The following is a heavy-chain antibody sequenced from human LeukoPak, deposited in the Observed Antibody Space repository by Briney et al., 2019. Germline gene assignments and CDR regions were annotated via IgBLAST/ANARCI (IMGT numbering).Heavy chain of an antibody. CDR2: ISGSGGST. CDR3: AKERGISGFDY. D-gene: IGHD6-19*01. CDR1: GFTFSNYA. Sequence: GGSLRLSCAASGFTFSNYAMNWVRQAPGKGLEWVSAISGSGGSTHYADSVKGRFTISRDSSKNTLYLQMNTLRAEDTAVYYCAKERGISGFDYWGQGTLVTVSS. J-gene: IGHJ4*02. V-gene: IGHV3-23*01.